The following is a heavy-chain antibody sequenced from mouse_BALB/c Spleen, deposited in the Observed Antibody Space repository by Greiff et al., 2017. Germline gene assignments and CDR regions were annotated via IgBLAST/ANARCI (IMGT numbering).Heavy chain of an antibody. CDR2: IRNKANGYTT. CDR1: GFTFTDYY. CDR3: ARRSLYFDV. V-gene: IGHV7-3*02. J-gene: IGHJ1*01. Sequence: EVKVEESGGGLVQPGGSLRLSCATSGFTFTDYYMSWVRQPPGKALEWLGFIRNKANGYTTEYSASVKGRFTISRDNSQSILYLQMNTLRAEDSATYYCARRSLYFDVWGAGTTVTVSS. D-gene: IGHD6-2*01.